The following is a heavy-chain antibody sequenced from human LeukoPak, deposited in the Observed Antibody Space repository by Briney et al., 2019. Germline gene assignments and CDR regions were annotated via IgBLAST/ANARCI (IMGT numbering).Heavy chain of an antibody. CDR3: AKAPWDSSGYYDY. CDR1: GFTFNSYT. V-gene: IGHV3-21*04. Sequence: GGSLRLSCAASGFTFNSYTMNWVRQAPGKGLEWVSSITSSTSYIFYADSVKGRFTISRDNSKNTLYLQMNSLRAEDTAVYYCAKAPWDSSGYYDYWGQGTLVTVSS. D-gene: IGHD3-22*01. CDR2: ITSSTSYI. J-gene: IGHJ4*02.